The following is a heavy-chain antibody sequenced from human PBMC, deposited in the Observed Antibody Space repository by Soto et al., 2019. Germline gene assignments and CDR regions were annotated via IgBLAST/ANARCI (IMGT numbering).Heavy chain of an antibody. Sequence: SVKGSWKGAGYGLTEVSRHWRIQAPGKGLEWMGGFDPEDGETIYAQKFQGRVTMTEDTSTGTAYMELSSLRSEDTAVYYCGNVAYYYDRSGFTWFAPWGKGTLVPVSS. CDR1: GYGLTEVS. D-gene: IGHD3-22*01. V-gene: IGHV1-24*01. CDR3: GNVAYYYDRSGFTWFAP. CDR2: FDPEDGET. J-gene: IGHJ5*02.